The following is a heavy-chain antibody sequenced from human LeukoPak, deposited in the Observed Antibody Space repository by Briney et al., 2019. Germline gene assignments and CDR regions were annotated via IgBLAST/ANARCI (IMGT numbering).Heavy chain of an antibody. CDR3: VRGPPRLNWFDP. Sequence: ASVNVSCKASGYTFTSYAMHWVRQAPGHRLEWMGWINAGNGNTKYSQKVQGRVTITRDTSASTAYMVLSSLRSEDTAMYFCVRGPPRLNWFDPWGQGTLVTVSS. D-gene: IGHD6-25*01. CDR2: INAGNGNT. J-gene: IGHJ5*02. V-gene: IGHV1-3*01. CDR1: GYTFTSYA.